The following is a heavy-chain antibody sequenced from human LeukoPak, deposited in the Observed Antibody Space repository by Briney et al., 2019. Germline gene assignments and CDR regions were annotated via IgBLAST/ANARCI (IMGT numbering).Heavy chain of an antibody. CDR2: INPEKRDT. CDR1: GYTFTGYA. J-gene: IGHJ4*02. D-gene: IGHD5-12*01. CDR3: AKKVRGPSHPLDF. Sequence: ASVTVSLKASGYTFTGYAIHWVRQAPGQGLEWMGWINPEKRDTGYAHKFQGRVTMTSDTSISTAYMELSSLTSDDTAVYYCAKKVRGPSHPLDFWGQGALVTVSS. V-gene: IGHV1-2*02.